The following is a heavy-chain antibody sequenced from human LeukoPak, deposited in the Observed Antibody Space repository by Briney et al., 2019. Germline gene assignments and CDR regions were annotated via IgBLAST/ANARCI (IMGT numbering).Heavy chain of an antibody. J-gene: IGHJ4*02. V-gene: IGHV3-15*01. CDR3: ARRYGYQQNSIQKSIAARSLDY. CDR1: GFTFSNAW. Sequence: GGSLRLSCAASGFTFSNAWMSWVRQAPGKGLEWVGRIKSKADGGTTDYAAPVKGRFTISRDNSKNTLYLQMNSLRAEDTAVYYCARRYGYQQNSIQKSIAARSLDYWGQGTLVTVSS. CDR2: IKSKADGGTT. D-gene: IGHD6-6*01.